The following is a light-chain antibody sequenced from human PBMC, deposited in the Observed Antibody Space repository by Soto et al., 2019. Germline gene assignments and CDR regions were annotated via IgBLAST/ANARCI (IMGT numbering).Light chain of an antibody. CDR3: QHYNSYPIT. J-gene: IGKJ5*01. Sequence: DIQMTQSPSTLSASVGDRVTITCRASQSITSWLAWYQQKPGQAPKLLIYKASSLESGVPSRFSGSGSGTEFTLTISSLQPDDFATYYCQHYNSYPITFGQGTRLEIK. V-gene: IGKV1-5*03. CDR1: QSITSW. CDR2: KAS.